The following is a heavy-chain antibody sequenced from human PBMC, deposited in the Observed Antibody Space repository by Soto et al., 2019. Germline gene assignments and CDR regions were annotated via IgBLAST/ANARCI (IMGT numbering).Heavy chain of an antibody. CDR2: ISFNGIDT. CDR3: ARDLGRRRWPHHISVCPGH. Sequence: LILSYAASGFTFNRYAMHWVRQAPGQGLEWVAVISFNGIDTYYADSVKGRVTISRDNPRHTVFLQITSPRNEDTAVIYCARDLGRRRWPHHISVCPGHWGQGTLVTVSS. CDR1: GFTFNRYA. V-gene: IGHV3-30*04. D-gene: IGHD2-15*01. J-gene: IGHJ4*02.